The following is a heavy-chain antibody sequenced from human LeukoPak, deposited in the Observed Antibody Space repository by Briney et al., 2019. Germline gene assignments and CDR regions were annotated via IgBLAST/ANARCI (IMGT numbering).Heavy chain of an antibody. D-gene: IGHD3-10*01. CDR3: ARGTSMVRELFDY. CDR2: IDPNSGVP. V-gene: IGHV1-2*02. Sequence: ASLKVSCKASGYAFSGYYMNWVRQAPGHGLEWMGWIDPNSGVPNYVQKFQARVTMTRDTSISTAYMELSRLRSDDTAVYYCARGTSMVRELFDYWGQGTLVTVSS. J-gene: IGHJ4*02. CDR1: GYAFSGYY.